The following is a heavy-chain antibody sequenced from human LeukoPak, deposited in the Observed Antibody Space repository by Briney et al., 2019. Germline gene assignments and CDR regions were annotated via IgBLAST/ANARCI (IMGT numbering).Heavy chain of an antibody. CDR1: GYSISSGYY. Sequence: SETLSLTCTVSGYSISSGYYWGWIRQPPGKGLEWIGSFYDSGNTYYNPSLKSRVTISVDTSKNQFSLKVRSVTAADTAVYYCARGWVRSFDLWGRGTLVTVSS. CDR2: FYDSGNT. J-gene: IGHJ2*01. CDR3: ARGWVRSFDL. D-gene: IGHD1-1*01. V-gene: IGHV4-38-2*02.